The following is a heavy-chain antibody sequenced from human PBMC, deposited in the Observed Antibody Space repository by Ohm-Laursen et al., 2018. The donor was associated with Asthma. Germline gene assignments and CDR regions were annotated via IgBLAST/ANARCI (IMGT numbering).Heavy chain of an antibody. J-gene: IGHJ4*02. D-gene: IGHD3-3*01. Sequence: SLRLSCTAPGLSFSHHAMSWVRQAPGKGLEWVAVVGGDGDITHYADAVKGRFTISRDNAKSTLYLLLNRLRVEDTAVYYCARAQEASGLYNSYFGYWGQGALVTVSS. CDR2: VGGDGDIT. CDR3: ARAQEASGLYNSYFGY. V-gene: IGHV3-23*01. CDR1: GLSFSHHA.